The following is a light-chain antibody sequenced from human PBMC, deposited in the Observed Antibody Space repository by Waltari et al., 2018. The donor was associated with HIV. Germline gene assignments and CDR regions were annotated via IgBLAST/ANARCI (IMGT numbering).Light chain of an antibody. V-gene: IGLV3-21*02. J-gene: IGLJ2*01. CDR1: NIGSKS. CDR3: QVWDSSSDLVV. CDR2: DDS. Sequence: SYVLTQPPSVSVALGQTARITCGGNNIGSKSVHWYQQKPGQAPVLVVHDDSDRPSGIPVRFFGFNSGNTATLTISRVEAGDEADYYCQVWDSSSDLVVFGGGTKLTVL.